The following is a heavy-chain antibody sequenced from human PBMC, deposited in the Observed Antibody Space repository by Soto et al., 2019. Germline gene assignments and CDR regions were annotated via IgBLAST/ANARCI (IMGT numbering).Heavy chain of an antibody. CDR3: AKEASVPSLGEFWYFDL. J-gene: IGHJ2*01. Sequence: EVHLLESGGGLVQPGGSLRLSCAASGFSFSNYGMTWVRQAPGKGLEWVSSVSADGQTTYYAESVRGRFTISRDSSKGTLYLQMDRLRADDTAVYYCAKEASVPSLGEFWYFDLWGRGTQVTVSS. V-gene: IGHV3-23*01. CDR2: VSADGQTT. CDR1: GFSFSNYG. D-gene: IGHD3-10*01.